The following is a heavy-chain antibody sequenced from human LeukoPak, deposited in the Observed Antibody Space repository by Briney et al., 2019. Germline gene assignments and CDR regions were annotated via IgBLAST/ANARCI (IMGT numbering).Heavy chain of an antibody. V-gene: IGHV3-23*01. D-gene: IGHD6-13*01. Sequence: PGGSLRLSCTAAGFIFTNYGMSWVRQAPGKGLEWVAGIRGTGLSTYYADSVKGRFTISRDNSKNTLYLQMNSLRAEDTAVYYCARARGAAAGNDYWGQGTLVTVSS. CDR2: IRGTGLST. CDR3: ARARGAAAGNDY. CDR1: GFIFTNYG. J-gene: IGHJ4*02.